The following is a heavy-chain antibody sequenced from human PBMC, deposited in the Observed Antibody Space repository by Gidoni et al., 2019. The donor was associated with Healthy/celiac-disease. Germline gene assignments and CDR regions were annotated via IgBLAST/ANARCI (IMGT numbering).Heavy chain of an antibody. J-gene: IGHJ4*02. CDR2: MSYDGSNK. D-gene: IGHD3-22*01. CDR3: AKEGLAYYYDSSCYYYAGYFDY. Sequence: QVQRVEPGGGGVQPGKALRRCGAASGFPFSSYGKHWVRQAQGQGMEWVAVMSYDGSNKYSADSLNGRFPISRDNSKNTLYLQMNSLRAEDTAVYYFAKEGLAYYYDSSCYYYAGYFDYWGQGTLVPVSS. V-gene: IGHV3-30*18. CDR1: GFPFSSYG.